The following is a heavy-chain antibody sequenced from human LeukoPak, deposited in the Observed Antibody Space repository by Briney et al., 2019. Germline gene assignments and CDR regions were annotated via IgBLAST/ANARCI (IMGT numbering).Heavy chain of an antibody. D-gene: IGHD3-10*01. V-gene: IGHV3-33*06. CDR3: AKSLWFEELSPTDY. J-gene: IGHJ4*02. CDR2: IWYDGSNK. CDR1: GFTFSSYG. Sequence: QPGRSLGLSCAASGFTFSSYGMHWVRQAPGKGLEWVAVIWYDGSNKYYADSVKGRFTISRDNSNNTLYLQMNSLRAADTAVYYCAKSLWFEELSPTDYWGQGTLVTVSS.